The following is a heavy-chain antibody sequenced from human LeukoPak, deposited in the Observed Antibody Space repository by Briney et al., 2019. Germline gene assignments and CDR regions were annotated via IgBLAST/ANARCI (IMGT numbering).Heavy chain of an antibody. CDR1: GFTFSSYS. CDR2: ISSSSSYI. J-gene: IGHJ4*02. CDR3: VRDPPHYYGSGSYYYDY. D-gene: IGHD3-10*01. Sequence: GGSLRLSCAASGFTFSSYSMNWVRQAPGKGLEWVSSISSSSSYIYYADSVKGRFTVSRDNAKNTLYLQMNSLRAEDTAVYYCVRDPPHYYGSGSYYYDYWGQGTLVTVSS. V-gene: IGHV3-21*01.